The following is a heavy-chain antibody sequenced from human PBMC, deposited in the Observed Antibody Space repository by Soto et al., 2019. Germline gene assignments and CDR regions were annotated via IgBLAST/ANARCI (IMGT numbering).Heavy chain of an antibody. Sequence: TXSLTFTVAGGSIRSCGYYWSWIRQPPGKGLEWMGYIYDSGSAYYNPSLKRRLTISVDRSKNQFSLKLTPVTAADTAVYFCAREYYYGSGSPMAHWGQGTLVTVSS. CDR2: IYDSGSA. V-gene: IGHV4-30-4*01. CDR1: GGSIRSCGYY. D-gene: IGHD3-10*01. CDR3: AREYYYGSGSPMAH. J-gene: IGHJ4*02.